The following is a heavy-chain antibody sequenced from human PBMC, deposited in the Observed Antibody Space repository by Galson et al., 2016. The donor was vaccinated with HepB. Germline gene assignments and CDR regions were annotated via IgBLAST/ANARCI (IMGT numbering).Heavy chain of an antibody. CDR2: IYWNDDK. V-gene: IGHV2-5*01. J-gene: IGHJ4*02. D-gene: IGHD3-10*01. CDR1: GFSLSSSGVG. Sequence: PALVKPTLTLTLTCTFSGFSLSSSGVGVGWIRQSPGKALEWLALIYWNDDKRYSPSLKSRLTITKDTSKNQVVLTLTNMDPVDTATYYCAHRRTSADYGSGKDHYFDYWGQGTLVTVSS. CDR3: AHRRTSADYGSGKDHYFDY.